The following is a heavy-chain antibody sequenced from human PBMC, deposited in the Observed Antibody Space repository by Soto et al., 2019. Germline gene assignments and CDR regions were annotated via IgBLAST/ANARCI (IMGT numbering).Heavy chain of an antibody. Sequence: GSLRLSCAASGFTFGNYWMSWVRQVPGKGLAWVSNINEDGSEKYYVDSVKGRSTISRDNAKNSVHLQMNSLRDEDTAVYYCVRFSILVSGRGRGAFFDSWGQGTPVTVSS. J-gene: IGHJ4*02. CDR2: INEDGSEK. CDR1: GFTFGNYW. CDR3: VRFSILVSGRGRGAFFDS. V-gene: IGHV3-7*03. D-gene: IGHD6-19*01.